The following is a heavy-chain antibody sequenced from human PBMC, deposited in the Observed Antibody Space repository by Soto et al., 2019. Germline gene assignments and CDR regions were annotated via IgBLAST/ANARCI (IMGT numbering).Heavy chain of an antibody. V-gene: IGHV1-3*04. J-gene: IGHJ5*02. Sequence: ASVKVSCKASGYTFSSYPIHWVRQAPGQRLEWMGWINTGNGYTKYSQKFQARVTITRNTSASTSYMQLSRLRSEDTAVYYCARDRGGYCSGGSCSEAWFDPWGQGTLVTVSS. CDR1: GYTFSSYP. D-gene: IGHD2-15*01. CDR3: ARDRGGYCSGGSCSEAWFDP. CDR2: INTGNGYT.